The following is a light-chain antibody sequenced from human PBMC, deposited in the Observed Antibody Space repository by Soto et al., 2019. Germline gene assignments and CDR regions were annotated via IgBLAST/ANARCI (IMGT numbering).Light chain of an antibody. Sequence: EIVLTQSPGTLSLSPGERATLSCRASQSVSSSYLAWYQQKPGQAPRLLIYGASSRATGIPDRFSGSGSRTDYNLTTSRLEPDDFAVYYCQQYGSSPPRITFGQGTRLEIK. CDR1: QSVSSSY. V-gene: IGKV3-20*01. CDR2: GAS. J-gene: IGKJ5*01. CDR3: QQYGSSPPRIT.